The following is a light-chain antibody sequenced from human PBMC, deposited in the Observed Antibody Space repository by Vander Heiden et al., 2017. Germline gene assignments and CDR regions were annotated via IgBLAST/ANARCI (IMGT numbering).Light chain of an antibody. CDR1: SSDVGSYSL. J-gene: IGLJ1*01. Sequence: QSALTQPASVSKSPGQSITISCTGTSSDVGSYSLVPWYQQHPGKAPKLMIFEVNKRPSGVSDRFSGSKSGNTASLTISDPQAEDEADYYCCAYAGSHFVFGTGTWVTVL. CDR3: CAYAGSHFV. CDR2: EVN. V-gene: IGLV2-23*02.